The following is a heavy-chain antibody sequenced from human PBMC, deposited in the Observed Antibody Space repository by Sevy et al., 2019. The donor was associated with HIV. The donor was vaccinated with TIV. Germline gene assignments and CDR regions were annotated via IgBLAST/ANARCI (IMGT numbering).Heavy chain of an antibody. V-gene: IGHV3-53*01. CDR3: ARGVAVAGYYFDY. Sequence: GGSLRLSCAASGFTVSSNYMSWVRQAPGKGLEWVSVIYSVGSTYYADSVKGRFTISRDNSKNTLYLQMNSLRAEDTAVYYCARGVAVAGYYFDYWGQGTLVTVSS. CDR2: IYSVGST. D-gene: IGHD6-19*01. CDR1: GFTVSSNY. J-gene: IGHJ4*02.